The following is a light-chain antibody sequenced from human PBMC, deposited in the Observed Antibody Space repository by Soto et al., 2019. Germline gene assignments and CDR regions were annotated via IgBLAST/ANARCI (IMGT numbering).Light chain of an antibody. J-gene: IGKJ4*01. CDR2: DAS. CDR3: QQFDNLPLT. Sequence: DIQMTQSPSSLSASVGDRVTITCQASQDISNYLNWYQQKPGKAPKILIYDASVLEAGDPSRFSGGGSGTHFTLTISSLQAEDVATYYGQQFDNLPLTFGGGTKVEIK. V-gene: IGKV1-33*01. CDR1: QDISNY.